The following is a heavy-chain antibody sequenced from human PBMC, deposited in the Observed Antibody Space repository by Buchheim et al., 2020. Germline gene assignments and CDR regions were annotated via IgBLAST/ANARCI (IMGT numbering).Heavy chain of an antibody. CDR2: IKSKSDGGTT. V-gene: IGHV3-15*02. J-gene: IGHJ1*01. CDR3: TTDNLSSGWYLEYFQH. Sequence: EVQLVDSGGALVKPGGSLRLSCVASGFTFTSAWMTWVRQAPGEGLEWVGRIKSKSDGGTTDYAAPVNGRFIISRDDSKDTLYLQMNSLKTEDTAVYYCTTDNLSSGWYLEYFQHWGQGTL. D-gene: IGHD6-19*01. CDR1: GFTFTSAW.